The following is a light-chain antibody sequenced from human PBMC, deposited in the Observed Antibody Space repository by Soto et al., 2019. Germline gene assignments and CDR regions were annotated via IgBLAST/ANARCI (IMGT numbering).Light chain of an antibody. J-gene: IGKJ1*01. CDR1: QNVSTW. CDR2: DVS. V-gene: IGKV1-5*01. Sequence: DRVTITCRPSQNVSTWLAWYQQKSGKAPKLLIYDVSNLESGVPSRFSGSGSGTEFSLTIRGLQPDDFAVYYCQQYNNWPPVTFGQGTKVDIK. CDR3: QQYNNWPPVT.